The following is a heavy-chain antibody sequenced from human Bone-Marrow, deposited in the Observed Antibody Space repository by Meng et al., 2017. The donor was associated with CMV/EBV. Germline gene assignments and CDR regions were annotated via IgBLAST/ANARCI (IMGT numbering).Heavy chain of an antibody. Sequence: GGSLRLSCAASGFTFSSYAMHWVRQATGKGLEWVSAIGTAGDTYYPGSVKGRFTISRENAKNSLYLQMNSLRAGDTAVYYCARSLSGRGDYYYGMDVWGQGTTVTVSS. CDR2: IGTAGDT. CDR1: GFTFSSYA. V-gene: IGHV3-13*01. CDR3: ARSLSGRGDYYYGMDV. J-gene: IGHJ6*02.